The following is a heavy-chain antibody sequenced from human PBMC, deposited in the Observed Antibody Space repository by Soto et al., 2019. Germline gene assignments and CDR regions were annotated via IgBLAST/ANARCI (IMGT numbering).Heavy chain of an antibody. J-gene: IGHJ5*02. CDR2: IYHSGST. Sequence: SETLSLTCAVSCGSISSGGYSWSWVRQPPGKGLEWIGYIYHSGSTYYNPSLKSRVTISVDRSKNQFSLKLSSVTAADTAVYYCARVSSPCGQGTLVTVSS. CDR3: ARVSSP. CDR1: CGSISSGGYS. V-gene: IGHV4-30-2*01.